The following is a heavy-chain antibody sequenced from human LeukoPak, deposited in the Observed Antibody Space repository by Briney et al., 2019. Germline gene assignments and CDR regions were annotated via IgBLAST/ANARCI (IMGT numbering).Heavy chain of an antibody. CDR3: ARAPPGTWSEYYFDY. CDR1: GFTVSSNY. J-gene: IGHJ4*02. V-gene: IGHV3-66*01. CDR2: IYSGGST. D-gene: IGHD2-15*01. Sequence: GGSLRLSCAASGFTVSSNYMSWVRQAPGKGLEWVSVIYSGGSTCYADSVKGRFTISRDNSKNTLYLQMNSLRAEDTAVYYCARAPPGTWSEYYFDYWGQGTLVTVSS.